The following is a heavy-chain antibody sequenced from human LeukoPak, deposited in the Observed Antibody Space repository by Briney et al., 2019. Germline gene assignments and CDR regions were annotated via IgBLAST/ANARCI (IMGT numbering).Heavy chain of an antibody. CDR2: ISNNGDST. CDR1: GFSFSNYL. CDR3: ARDRLCSSTNCYDAFAM. V-gene: IGHV3-64*01. J-gene: IGHJ3*02. D-gene: IGHD2-2*01. Sequence: PGGSLSLSCAASGFSFSNYLMHWARQAPGKGLEYVSAISNNGDSTYYANSVKGRFIISTDNSKNTLYLQMGSLRAEDMAVYYCARDRLCSSTNCYDAFAMWGQGTMVTVSS.